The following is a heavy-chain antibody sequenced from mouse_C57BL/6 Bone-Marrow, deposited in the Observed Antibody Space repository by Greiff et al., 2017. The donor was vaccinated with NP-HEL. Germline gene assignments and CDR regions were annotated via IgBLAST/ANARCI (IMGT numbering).Heavy chain of an antibody. CDR1: GFSLTSYG. J-gene: IGHJ2*01. Sequence: QVQLQQSGPGLVQPSQSLSITCTVSGFSLTSYGVHWVRQSPGKGLEWLGVIWSGGSTACNAAFISSLSICKVNSTSQVFFKMNSLQADDTAIYYCSTAGWLLPYFDYWGQGTALTVSS. V-gene: IGHV2-2*01. D-gene: IGHD2-3*01. CDR2: IWSGGST. CDR3: STAGWLLPYFDY.